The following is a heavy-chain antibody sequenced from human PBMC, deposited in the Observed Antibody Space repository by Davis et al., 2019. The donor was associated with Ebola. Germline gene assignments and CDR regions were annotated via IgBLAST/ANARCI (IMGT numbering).Heavy chain of an antibody. V-gene: IGHV3-23*01. D-gene: IGHD4-11*01. J-gene: IGHJ4*02. CDR3: ARRMTTVSYFDF. CDR1: DYSVSTNF. CDR2: VSGSGVNV. Sequence: PGGSLRLSCVASDYSVSTNFLSWVRQAPGKGLEWVSTVSGSGVNVYFADSVKGRFTISRDNSKNTLFLQMNSLRAEDTALYYCARRMTTVSYFDFWGQGTLVTVSS.